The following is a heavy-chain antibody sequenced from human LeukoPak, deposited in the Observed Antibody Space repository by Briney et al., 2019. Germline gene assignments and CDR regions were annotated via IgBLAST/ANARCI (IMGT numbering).Heavy chain of an antibody. J-gene: IGHJ4*02. CDR2: INSDGSST. CDR3: ARSTIFGVEIDY. Sequence: QAGGSLRLSCAASGFTFSSYCIHCVRQAPGKGLVWVSRINSDGSSTSPAVSVKGLFTISRDNAKNTLYLQMNSLRAEDTAVYYCARSTIFGVEIDYWGQGTLVTVSS. CDR1: GFTFSSYC. D-gene: IGHD3-3*01. V-gene: IGHV3-74*01.